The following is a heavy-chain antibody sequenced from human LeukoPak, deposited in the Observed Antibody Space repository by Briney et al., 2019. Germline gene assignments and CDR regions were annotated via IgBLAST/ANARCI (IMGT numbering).Heavy chain of an antibody. D-gene: IGHD2-2*03. CDR3: ARAKSPGYCSSTSCPGWFDP. CDR1: GYTFITYY. CDR2: IIPIFGTA. V-gene: IGHV1-69*05. Sequence: GASVKVSCKASGYTFITYYLHWVRQAPGQGLEWMGGIIPIFGTANYAQKFQGRVTITTDESTSTAYMELSSLRSEDTAVYYCARAKSPGYCSSTSCPGWFDPWGQGTLVTVSS. J-gene: IGHJ5*02.